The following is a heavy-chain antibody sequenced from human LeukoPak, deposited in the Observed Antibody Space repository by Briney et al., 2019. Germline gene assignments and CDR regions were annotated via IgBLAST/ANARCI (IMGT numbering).Heavy chain of an antibody. CDR1: GGTFSSYA. J-gene: IGHJ4*02. V-gene: IGHV1-69*06. CDR2: IIPIFGTA. CDR3: ARGKAAGTSADY. Sequence: GASVKVSCKASGGTFSSYAISWVRQAPGQGLEWMGGIIPIFGTANYAQKFQGRVTFTADKSTSTAYMELSSLRSEDTAVYYCARGKAAGTSADYWGQGTLVTVSS. D-gene: IGHD6-13*01.